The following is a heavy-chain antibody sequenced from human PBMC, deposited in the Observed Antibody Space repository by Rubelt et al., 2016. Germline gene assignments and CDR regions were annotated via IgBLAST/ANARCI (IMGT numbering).Heavy chain of an antibody. V-gene: IGHV6-1*01. CDR3: ARVHGGFYY. D-gene: IGHD2-15*01. J-gene: IGHJ4*02. CDR2: TYYRAKWYN. Sequence: QVQLQQSGPGLVKPSQTLSLTCAISGDSVSSNSAAWNWIRQSPSRGLEWLGRTYYRAKWYNEYAVSVKRRITINPDTVYNQLSRHLNSWTAVDTAVYDCARVHGGFYYCGQGTLVTVSS. CDR1: GDSVSSNSAA.